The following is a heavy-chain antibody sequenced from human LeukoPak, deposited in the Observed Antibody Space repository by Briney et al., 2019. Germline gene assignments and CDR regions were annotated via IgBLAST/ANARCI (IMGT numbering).Heavy chain of an antibody. V-gene: IGHV4-39*01. J-gene: IGHJ3*02. D-gene: IGHD3-16*02. CDR3: ARRPYDYVWGSYRQGEHAFDI. Sequence: PSETLSLTCTVSGGSISSSSYYWGWIRQPPGKGLEWMGGIYYSGSTYYNPSLKSRVTISVDTSKNQFSLKLSSVTAADTAVYYCARRPYDYVWGSYRQGEHAFDIWGQGTMVTVSS. CDR2: IYYSGST. CDR1: GGSISSSSYY.